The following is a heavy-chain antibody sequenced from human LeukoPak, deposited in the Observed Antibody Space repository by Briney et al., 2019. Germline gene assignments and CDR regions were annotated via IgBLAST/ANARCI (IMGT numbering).Heavy chain of an antibody. CDR1: GFPFSSYT. D-gene: IGHD1-26*01. CDR2: ISSSSHYI. Sequence: GGSLRLSCAASGFPFSSYTMNWVRQAPGKGLEWVSSISSSSHYIYFADSVKGRFTISRDNAKNSLFLHMNSLRAEDTAVYYCVKEATGHFDSWGQGTLVPVSS. V-gene: IGHV3-21*01. J-gene: IGHJ4*02. CDR3: VKEATGHFDS.